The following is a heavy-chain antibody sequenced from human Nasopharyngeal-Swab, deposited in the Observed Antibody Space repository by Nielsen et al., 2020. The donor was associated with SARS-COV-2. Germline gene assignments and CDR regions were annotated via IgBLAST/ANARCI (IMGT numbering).Heavy chain of an antibody. D-gene: IGHD4-17*01. V-gene: IGHV3-30-3*01. CDR2: DPLGVDIR. CDR1: GITFSASI. Sequence: GESLKISCKVSGITFSASIWHWVRQTPDKGLEWLALDPLGVDIRQYADSVRGRFTISRDNAKNTLYLQMNSLRAEDTAVYYCARRYDYGDYDWFDPWGQGTLVTVSS. CDR3: ARRYDYGDYDWFDP. J-gene: IGHJ5*02.